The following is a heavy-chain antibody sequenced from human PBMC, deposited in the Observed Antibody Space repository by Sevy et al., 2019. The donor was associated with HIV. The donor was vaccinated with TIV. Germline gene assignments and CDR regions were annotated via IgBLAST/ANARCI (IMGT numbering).Heavy chain of an antibody. CDR3: ARLSTPKSIAAQFDY. D-gene: IGHD6-6*01. V-gene: IGHV5-51*01. Sequence: GETLKISCKGSGYSFTSYWIGWVCQMPGKGLEWMGIIYPGDSDTRYSPSFQGQVTISADKSISTAYLQWSSLKASDAAIYYCARLSTPKSIAAQFDYWGQGTLVTVSS. CDR1: GYSFTSYW. CDR2: IYPGDSDT. J-gene: IGHJ4*02.